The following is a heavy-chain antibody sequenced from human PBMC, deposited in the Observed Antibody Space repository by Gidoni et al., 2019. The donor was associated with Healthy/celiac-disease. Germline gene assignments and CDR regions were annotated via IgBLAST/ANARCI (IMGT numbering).Heavy chain of an antibody. CDR1: GFTFSSYG. V-gene: IGHV3-30*03. Sequence: QVQLVESVGAVVQPGRSLRLYCAAPGFTFSSYGMHWVRQAPGKGLEWVAVISYDGSNKYYADSVKGRFTISRDNSKNTLYLQMNSLRAEDTAVYYCARVFGGYDWGSDYWGQGTLVTVSS. CDR2: ISYDGSNK. J-gene: IGHJ4*02. D-gene: IGHD5-12*01. CDR3: ARVFGGYDWGSDY.